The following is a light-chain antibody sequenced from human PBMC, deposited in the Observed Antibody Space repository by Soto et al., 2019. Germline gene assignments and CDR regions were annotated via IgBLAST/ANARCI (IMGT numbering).Light chain of an antibody. CDR2: ATS. J-gene: IGKJ3*01. CDR1: QSISSY. V-gene: IGKV1-39*01. CDR3: QQSYSTLGT. Sequence: DIQMTQSPSSLSASVGDRVTITCRASQSISSYLNWYQQKPGKAPKLLIYATSSSQSGVPSRFSGSGSGTDFTLTISSLQPEDFATYYCQQSYSTLGTFGPGTKVDIK.